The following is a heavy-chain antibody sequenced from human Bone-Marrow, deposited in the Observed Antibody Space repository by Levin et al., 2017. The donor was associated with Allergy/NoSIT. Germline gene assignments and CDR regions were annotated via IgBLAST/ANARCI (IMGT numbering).Heavy chain of an antibody. CDR2: IKSDGSIT. J-gene: IGHJ3*01. CDR1: GFSFSTYW. Sequence: QPGESLKISCAGSGFSFSTYWMHWVRQVPGKGLVWVSRIKSDGSITAYADDVKGRFTISRDNAKDTLYLQMTSLRAEDTAVYYCAGVWDDYYDGSGYYGHAFDVWGQGTMVTVSS. CDR3: AGVWDDYYDGSGYYGHAFDV. D-gene: IGHD3-22*01. V-gene: IGHV3-74*01.